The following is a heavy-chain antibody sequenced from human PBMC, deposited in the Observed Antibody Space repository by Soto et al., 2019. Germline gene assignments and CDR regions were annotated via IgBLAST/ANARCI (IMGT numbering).Heavy chain of an antibody. CDR3: LIGTYYDIPYYYYMDV. D-gene: IGHD3-9*01. CDR2: IYSGGST. V-gene: IGHV3-66*01. J-gene: IGHJ6*03. CDR1: GFTVSSNY. Sequence: GGSLRLSCAASGFTVSSNYMSWVRQAPGKGLEWVSVIYSGGSTYYADSVKGRFTISRDNSKNTLYLQMNSLRAEDTAVYYCLIGTYYDIPYYYYMDVWGKGTTVTVSS.